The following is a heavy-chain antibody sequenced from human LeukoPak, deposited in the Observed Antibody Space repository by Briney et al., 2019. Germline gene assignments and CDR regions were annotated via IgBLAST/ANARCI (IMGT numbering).Heavy chain of an antibody. CDR1: GGSISGGSYY. J-gene: IGHJ4*02. CDR3: ARDREVGATGYYFDY. V-gene: IGHV4-61*02. D-gene: IGHD1-26*01. CDR2: IYTSGST. Sequence: PSETLSLTCTVSGGSISGGSYYWSWIRQPAGKGLEWIGRIYTSGSTTYNSSLKSRVTISLDTSKNHFSLRLSSVTAADTAVYYCARDREVGATGYYFDYWGQGTLVTVSS.